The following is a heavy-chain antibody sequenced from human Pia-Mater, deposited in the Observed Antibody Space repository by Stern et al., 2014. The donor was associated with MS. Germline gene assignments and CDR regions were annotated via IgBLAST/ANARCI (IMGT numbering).Heavy chain of an antibody. V-gene: IGHV2-70*01. CDR2: IDWDDDK. Sequence: GSGPALVKPTQTLTLTCTFSGFSLSTSGMCVILIRQPPGKALEWFALIDWDDDKYYSTSLKTRLTISKDTSKNKVVLTMTNMDPVDTATYYCARLTVTTNYGMDVWGQGTTVTVSS. CDR3: ARLTVTTNYGMDV. CDR1: GFSLSTSGMC. J-gene: IGHJ6*02. D-gene: IGHD4-11*01.